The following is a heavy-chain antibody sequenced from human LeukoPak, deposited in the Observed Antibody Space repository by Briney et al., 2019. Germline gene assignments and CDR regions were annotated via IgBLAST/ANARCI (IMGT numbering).Heavy chain of an antibody. CDR3: ARDPGYSSGWFDY. CDR1: GFTFSSYS. D-gene: IGHD6-19*01. J-gene: IGHJ4*02. V-gene: IGHV3-21*01. Sequence: GGSLRLSCVVSGFTFSSYSMSWVRQAPGKGLEWVSSISASSNFISYADSVKGRFTISRDNAKKSLYLQMNSARAEDTAVYYCARDPGYSSGWFDYWGQGAPVTVSS. CDR2: ISASSNFI.